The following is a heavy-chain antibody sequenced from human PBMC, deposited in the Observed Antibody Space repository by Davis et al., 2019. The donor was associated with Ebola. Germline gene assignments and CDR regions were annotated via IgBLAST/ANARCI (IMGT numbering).Heavy chain of an antibody. CDR3: AKDVRGTTGPSEY. CDR1: GYTLTELS. J-gene: IGHJ4*02. D-gene: IGHD1-1*01. V-gene: IGHV1-24*01. CDR2: FDPEDGET. Sequence: AASVKVSCKVSGYTLTELSMHWVRQAPGKGLEWMGGFDPEDGETIYAQKFQGRVTMTTDTYTSTACMELRSLRSDDTAVYFCAKDVRGTTGPSEYWGQGTLVTVSS.